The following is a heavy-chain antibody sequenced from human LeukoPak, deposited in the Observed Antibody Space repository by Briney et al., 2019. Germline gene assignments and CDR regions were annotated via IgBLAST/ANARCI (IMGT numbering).Heavy chain of an antibody. Sequence: SVKVSCKASGGTFSSYAISWARQAPGQGLEWMGRIIPIFGTANYAQKFQGRVTITTDESTSTAYMELSSLRSEDTAVYYCASGYYDFWSGSYWGQGTLVTVSS. CDR1: GGTFSSYA. V-gene: IGHV1-69*05. CDR2: IIPIFGTA. CDR3: ASGYYDFWSGSY. J-gene: IGHJ4*02. D-gene: IGHD3-3*01.